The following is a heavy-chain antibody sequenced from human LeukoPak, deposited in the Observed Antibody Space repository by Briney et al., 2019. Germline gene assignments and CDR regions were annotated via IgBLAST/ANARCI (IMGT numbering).Heavy chain of an antibody. CDR3: ARGTYPEYFQH. J-gene: IGHJ1*01. V-gene: IGHV4-59*01. CDR2: IYYSGST. Sequence: SETLSLTCTVSGGSISSYYWSWIRQPPGRGLEWIGYIYYSGSTNYNPSLKSRVTISVDTSKNQFSLKLSSVTAADTAVYYCARGTYPEYFQHRGQGTLVTVSS. CDR1: GGSISSYY. D-gene: IGHD2-8*01.